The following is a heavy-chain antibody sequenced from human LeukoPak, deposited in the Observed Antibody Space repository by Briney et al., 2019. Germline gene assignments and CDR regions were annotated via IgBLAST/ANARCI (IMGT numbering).Heavy chain of an antibody. CDR2: VSGGGGTT. CDR1: GFTFSSYW. Sequence: GGSLRLSCAASGFTFSSYWMHWVRQAPGKGLEWVAVVSGGGGTTYSADSVKGRFTISRDNSKNTLYLQMNSLRAEDTAVYFCAKEHWTSVTTYFDYWGQGTLVTVSS. CDR3: AKEHWTSVTTYFDY. D-gene: IGHD4-17*01. J-gene: IGHJ4*02. V-gene: IGHV3-23*01.